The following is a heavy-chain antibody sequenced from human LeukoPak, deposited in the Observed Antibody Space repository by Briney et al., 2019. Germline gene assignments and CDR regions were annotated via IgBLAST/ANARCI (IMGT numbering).Heavy chain of an antibody. CDR1: GYTFTSYY. Sequence: ASVKVSCKASGYTFTSYYMHWVRQAPGQGLEWMGIINPSGGSTSYAQKFQGRVTMTRDTSTSTVYMELSSLRSEDTAVYYCARQSYFDGRGDDAFDIWGQGTMVTVSS. CDR3: ARQSYFDGRGDDAFDI. J-gene: IGHJ3*02. CDR2: INPSGGST. D-gene: IGHD2-15*01. V-gene: IGHV1-46*01.